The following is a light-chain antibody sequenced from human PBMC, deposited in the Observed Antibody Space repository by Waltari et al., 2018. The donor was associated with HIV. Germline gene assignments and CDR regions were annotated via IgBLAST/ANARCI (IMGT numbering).Light chain of an antibody. CDR3: ASFTSGRLNV. Sequence: QSALTQPASVSGSPGQSITISCTGTSNAVGAYDYVSWYQQSPDKVPKLLIYDVYNRPSRISNRFAGSKSRNTAFLTISGLRAEDEADYYCASFTSGRLNVFGSGTKVTVL. CDR2: DVY. CDR1: SNAVGAYDY. J-gene: IGLJ1*01. V-gene: IGLV2-14*01.